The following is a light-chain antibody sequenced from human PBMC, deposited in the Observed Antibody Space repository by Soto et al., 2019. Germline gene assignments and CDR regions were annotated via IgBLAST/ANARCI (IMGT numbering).Light chain of an antibody. V-gene: IGKV3-11*01. CDR3: QRYGRSQWT. J-gene: IGKJ1*01. CDR2: DAY. Sequence: EVVLTQSPVTLSLSPGERATLSCRASQSFRGLLAWYQQKPGQAPRLLIYDAYNRATGIPPRFSGSGSGTDFTLTINTLEPEDFAVYFCQRYGRSQWTFGQGTKVDIK. CDR1: QSFRGL.